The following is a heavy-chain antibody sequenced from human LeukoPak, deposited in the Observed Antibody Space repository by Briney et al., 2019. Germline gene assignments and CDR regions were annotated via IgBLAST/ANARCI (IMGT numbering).Heavy chain of an antibody. Sequence: GGSLRLSCAASGFTFSIYAMTWVRQAPGKGLEWVSGISDSGGSTYYADSVKGRFTISRDNSENTLYLQMNSLRAEDTAVFYCAKAPASGWFYFDYWGQGILVTVSS. J-gene: IGHJ4*02. CDR2: ISDSGGST. CDR1: GFTFSIYA. V-gene: IGHV3-23*01. D-gene: IGHD6-19*01. CDR3: AKAPASGWFYFDY.